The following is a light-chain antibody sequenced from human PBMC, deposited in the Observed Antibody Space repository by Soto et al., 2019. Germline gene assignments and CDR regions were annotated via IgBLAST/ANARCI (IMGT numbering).Light chain of an antibody. CDR1: QSVSYN. CDR2: GAF. CDR3: QQYKNWPPLT. Sequence: EIVMTQSPATLSVSPGETATLSCRASQSVSYNLAWYQQKPGQGPRLLIYGAFTRATGIPARFSGSGSGTEFTLTISSLQSEYFAVYYWQQYKNWPPLTFGGGTKVEIK. J-gene: IGKJ4*01. V-gene: IGKV3-15*01.